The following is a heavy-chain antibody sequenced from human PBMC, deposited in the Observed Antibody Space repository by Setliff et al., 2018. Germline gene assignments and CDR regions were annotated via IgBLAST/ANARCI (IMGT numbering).Heavy chain of an antibody. V-gene: IGHV4-59*01. CDR3: ARNPGFRSGTWSLDL. J-gene: IGHJ5*02. D-gene: IGHD3-10*01. CDR1: GGSLSSFY. CDR2: IDHSGGT. Sequence: SETLSLTCTVSGGSLSSFYWSWIRQSPGRGLDWIGYIDHSGGTSYNPSIESRVAISADRSKNQVFLKVTSVTAADTAVYYCARNPGFRSGTWSLDLWGQGTQVTVSS.